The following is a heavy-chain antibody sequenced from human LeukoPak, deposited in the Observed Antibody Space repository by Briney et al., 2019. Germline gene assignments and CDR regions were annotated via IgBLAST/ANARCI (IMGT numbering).Heavy chain of an antibody. V-gene: IGHV1-2*06. J-gene: IGHJ4*02. Sequence: ASVKVSCKASGYTFAGYYMHWVRQAPGQGLEWMGRINPNSGGTNYAQKFQGRVTMTRDTSISTAYMELSRLRSDDTAVYYCARDHCSSTSCYLDYWGQGTLVTVSS. CDR2: INPNSGGT. CDR3: ARDHCSSTSCYLDY. D-gene: IGHD2-2*01. CDR1: GYTFAGYY.